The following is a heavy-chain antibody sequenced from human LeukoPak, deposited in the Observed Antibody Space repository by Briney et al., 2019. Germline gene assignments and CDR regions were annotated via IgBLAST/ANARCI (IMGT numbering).Heavy chain of an antibody. J-gene: IGHJ4*02. CDR2: ISYDGSNK. V-gene: IGHV3-30*18. D-gene: IGHD6-19*01. Sequence: PGRSLRLSCAASGFTFSSYDMHWVRQAPGKGLEWVALISYDGSNKYYADSVKGRFTISRDNSKNTLYLQMNSLRAEDTAVYYCAKVGIAVAPGPFDYWGQGTLVTVSS. CDR3: AKVGIAVAPGPFDY. CDR1: GFTFSSYD.